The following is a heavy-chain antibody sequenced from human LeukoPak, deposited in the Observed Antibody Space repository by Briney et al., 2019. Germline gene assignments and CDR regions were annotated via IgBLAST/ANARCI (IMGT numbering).Heavy chain of an antibody. D-gene: IGHD1-1*01. Sequence: PGGSLRLSCAASGFTVSSNYMRWIRQAPGKGLEWVSVIYSDGSTYYADSVKGRFTISRDNSKNTLYLQMNSLRAEDTAVYYCAKVEGDTDAFDIWGQGTMVTVSS. CDR2: IYSDGST. J-gene: IGHJ3*02. CDR1: GFTVSSNY. V-gene: IGHV3-53*01. CDR3: AKVEGDTDAFDI.